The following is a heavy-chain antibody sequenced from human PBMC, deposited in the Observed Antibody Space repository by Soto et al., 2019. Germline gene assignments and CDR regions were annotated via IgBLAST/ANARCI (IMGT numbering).Heavy chain of an antibody. V-gene: IGHV3-23*01. D-gene: IGHD6-19*01. CDR3: AADQYSSGCYPNYYGMDV. CDR2: ISGSGGST. Sequence: EVQLLESGGGLVQPGGSLRLSCAASGFTFSSYAMSWVRQAPGKGLEWVSAISGSGGSTYYADSVKGRFTISRDNSKNTLYLQMNSLRAEDTAVYYCAADQYSSGCYPNYYGMDVWGQGTTVTVSS. J-gene: IGHJ6*02. CDR1: GFTFSSYA.